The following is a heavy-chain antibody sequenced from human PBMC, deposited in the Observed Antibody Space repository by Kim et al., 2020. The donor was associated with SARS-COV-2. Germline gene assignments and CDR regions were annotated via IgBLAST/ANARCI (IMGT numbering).Heavy chain of an antibody. D-gene: IGHD6-6*01. V-gene: IGHV3-23*01. CDR1: GLTFSSYA. Sequence: GGSLRLSCAASGLTFSSYAMSWVRQAPGKGLEWVSGISASGVSTHYADSVKGRFTISRDNSKNTLYLQMNNLRADDTALYYCAKTPGGLQLITGGGKYFDYWGQGTLVTVSS. J-gene: IGHJ4*02. CDR2: ISASGVST. CDR3: AKTPGGLQLITGGGKYFDY.